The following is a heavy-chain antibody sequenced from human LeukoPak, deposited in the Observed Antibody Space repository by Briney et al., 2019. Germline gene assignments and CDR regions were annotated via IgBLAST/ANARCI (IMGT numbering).Heavy chain of an antibody. CDR2: ISGSSETT. D-gene: IGHD1-26*01. Sequence: QPGGSLRLSCAASGFTFRNHAMNWVRQAPGKGLEWVSVISGSSETTYYADSVKGRFTISRDNSQNTLYLQMSSLRGEDTALYYCAKDRGMVGASVRAFDYWGQGTLVTVSS. CDR1: GFTFRNHA. V-gene: IGHV3-23*01. CDR3: AKDRGMVGASVRAFDY. J-gene: IGHJ4*02.